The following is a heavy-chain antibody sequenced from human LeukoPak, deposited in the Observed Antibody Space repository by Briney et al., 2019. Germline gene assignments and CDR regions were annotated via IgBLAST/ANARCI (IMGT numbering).Heavy chain of an antibody. Sequence: ASVKVSCKASGYTFTSYDINWVRQATGQGLEWMGWMNPNSGNTGYAQKFQGRVTMTTNTSISTAYMELSSLRSEDTAVYYCARREYGSGSYHLVYWGQGTTVTVSS. D-gene: IGHD3-10*01. J-gene: IGHJ6*02. V-gene: IGHV1-8*01. CDR2: MNPNSGNT. CDR3: ARREYGSGSYHLVY. CDR1: GYTFTSYD.